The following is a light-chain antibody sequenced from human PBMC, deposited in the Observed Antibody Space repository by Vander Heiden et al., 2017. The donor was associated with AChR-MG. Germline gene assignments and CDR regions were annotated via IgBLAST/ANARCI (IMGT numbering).Light chain of an antibody. V-gene: IGLV2-14*03. CDR1: NSDIGGYNY. CDR3: NSYASSTTWV. Sequence: QSALTQPASVSGSPGQSITISCTGTNSDIGGYNYVSWYQQHPGKAPKLLIYDVTYRPSGVSNRFSGSKSGNTASLTISGLQAEDEADYYCNSYASSTTWVFGGGTKLTVL. CDR2: DVT. J-gene: IGLJ3*02.